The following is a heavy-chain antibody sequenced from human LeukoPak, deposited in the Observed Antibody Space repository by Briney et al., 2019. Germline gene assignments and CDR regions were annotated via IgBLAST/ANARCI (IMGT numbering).Heavy chain of an antibody. CDR3: ASWEEGYYDSSGYYYGSY. CDR2: IYTSGST. CDR1: GGSISSYY. D-gene: IGHD3-22*01. J-gene: IGHJ4*02. Sequence: SETLSLTCTVSGGSISSYYWSWIRQPAGKGLEWIGRIYTSGSTNYNPSLKSRVTMSVDTSKNQFSLKLSSVTAADTAVYYCASWEEGYYDSSGYYYGSYWGQGTLVTVSS. V-gene: IGHV4-4*07.